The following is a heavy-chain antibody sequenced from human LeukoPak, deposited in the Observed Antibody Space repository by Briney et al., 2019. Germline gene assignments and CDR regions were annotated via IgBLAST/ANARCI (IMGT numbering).Heavy chain of an antibody. V-gene: IGHV3-23*01. CDR2: ICGSGGCT. J-gene: IGHJ4*02. D-gene: IGHD3-16*02. Sequence: GGSLRLSCAASGFTFSTYAMSWVRQAPGRGLEWVSGICGSGGCTYYADSVKGRFTISRDNSKNMLYLQMNSLRVEDTAVYYCASTPFYDYVWGSYRYRGLFDNWGQGTLVSVSS. CDR1: GFTFSTYA. CDR3: ASTPFYDYVWGSYRYRGLFDN.